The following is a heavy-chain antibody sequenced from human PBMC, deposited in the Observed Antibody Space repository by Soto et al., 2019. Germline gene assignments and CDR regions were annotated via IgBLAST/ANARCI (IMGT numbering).Heavy chain of an antibody. CDR2: IYYSGST. CDR1: GGSISSYY. J-gene: IGHJ4*02. CDR3: ARGAIVGARVPFDY. V-gene: IGHV4-59*01. D-gene: IGHD1-26*01. Sequence: SETLSLTCTVSGGSISSYYWSWIRQPPGKGLEWIGYIYYSGSTTYNPSLKSRVTISVDTSKNHFSLKLRSVTAADTAVYYCARGAIVGARVPFDYWGQGTLVTVSS.